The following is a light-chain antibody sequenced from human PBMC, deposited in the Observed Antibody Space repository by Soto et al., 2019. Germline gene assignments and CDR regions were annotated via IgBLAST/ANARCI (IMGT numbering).Light chain of an antibody. J-gene: IGKJ4*01. CDR2: DAS. CDR1: QSVSIY. V-gene: IGKV3-11*01. Sequence: EIVFTQSPATLSLSPGERATLSCRASQSVSIYLAWYQQKPGQAPRILIFDASNRDTGIPARFSGSGSGTDFTLTISRLEPEDSAVYYCQQRSNWPLTFGGGTKVDIK. CDR3: QQRSNWPLT.